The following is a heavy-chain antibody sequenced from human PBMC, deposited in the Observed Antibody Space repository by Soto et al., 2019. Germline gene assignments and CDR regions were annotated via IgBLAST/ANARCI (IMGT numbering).Heavy chain of an antibody. V-gene: IGHV1-18*01. CDR2: ISAYNGNT. CDR1: GYTFTSYG. J-gene: IGHJ4*02. CDR3: ARVDDIVVVVAAINPGDY. D-gene: IGHD2-15*01. Sequence: QVQLVQSGAEVKKPGASVKVSCKASGYTFTSYGISWVRQAPGQGLEWMGWISAYNGNTNYAQKLQGRVTMTTDTSTSTADMELRSLRSDDTAVYYCARVDDIVVVVAAINPGDYWGQGTLVTVSS.